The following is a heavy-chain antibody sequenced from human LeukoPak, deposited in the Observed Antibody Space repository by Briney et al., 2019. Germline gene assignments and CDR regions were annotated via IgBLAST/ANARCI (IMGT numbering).Heavy chain of an antibody. D-gene: IGHD5-18*01. Sequence: GGSLRLSCAASGFTVSSNYMSWVRQAPGKGLEWVSVIYSGGSTYYADSVKGRFTISRDNSKNTLYLQMNSLRAEDTAVYYCARDRGCSYGYYYYYYGMDVWGQGTTVTVSS. CDR1: GFTVSSNY. CDR2: IYSGGST. J-gene: IGHJ6*02. V-gene: IGHV3-66*01. CDR3: ARDRGCSYGYYYYYYGMDV.